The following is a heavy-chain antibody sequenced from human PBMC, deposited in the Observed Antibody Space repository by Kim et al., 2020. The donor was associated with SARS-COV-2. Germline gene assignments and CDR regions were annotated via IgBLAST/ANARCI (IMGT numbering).Heavy chain of an antibody. V-gene: IGHV4-28*01. CDR2: ICYSGST. CDR1: GDSISTSNG. J-gene: IGHJ6*02. Sequence: SETLSLTCAVSGDSISTSNGWGWIRQPPGKGLECIVYICYSGSTYYTPSLKSRVTMSVDTSNNQFFLKLTSVTAVDTAVYYCARNRPPGLILYYYYDYDMDVWGQGTPVTLSS. D-gene: IGHD3-10*01. CDR3: ARNRPPGLILYYYYDYDMDV.